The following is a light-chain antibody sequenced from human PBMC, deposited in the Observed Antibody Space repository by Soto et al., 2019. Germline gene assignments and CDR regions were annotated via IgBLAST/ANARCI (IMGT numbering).Light chain of an antibody. J-gene: IGKJ1*01. Sequence: EIVLTHSPSTLSLSPGSRSNLSCRASQSVSSYLAWYQQKPGQAPRLLIYGASNRATGIPDRLSGSGSGTEFTLTISRMEPEDFAVYYCQQYGSSGTFGQGTKVDI. CDR1: QSVSSY. V-gene: IGKV3-20*01. CDR3: QQYGSSGT. CDR2: GAS.